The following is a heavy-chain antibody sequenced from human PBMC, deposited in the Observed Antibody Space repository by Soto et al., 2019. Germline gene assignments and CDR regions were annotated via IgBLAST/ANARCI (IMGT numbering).Heavy chain of an antibody. Sequence: SETLSLTCTVSGGSISSYYWSWIRQPPGKGLEWIGYIYYSGSTNYNPSLKSRVTISVDTSKNQFSLKLSSVTAAAPAVYYCARDKGGWGYSSGYYYYGMDVWGQGNTVTVS. CDR2: IYYSGST. CDR3: ARDKGGWGYSSGYYYYGMDV. D-gene: IGHD6-19*01. J-gene: IGHJ6*02. CDR1: GGSISSYY. V-gene: IGHV4-59*01.